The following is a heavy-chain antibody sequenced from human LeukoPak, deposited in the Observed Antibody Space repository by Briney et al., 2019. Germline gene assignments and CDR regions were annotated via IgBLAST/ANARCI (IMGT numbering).Heavy chain of an antibody. CDR3: ARAVGATYSYAMDV. D-gene: IGHD1-26*01. CDR2: INWNGDCT. CDR1: GFTFDMFG. Sequence: PGRSLRLSCAASGFTFDMFGMNWVRQAPGKGLGWVSGINWNGDCTAYADSVKGRFTISRDNAKNSLYLQMNSLSCEDTAFYHCARAVGATYSYAMDVGGQGATVTVSS. J-gene: IGHJ6*02. V-gene: IGHV3-20*01.